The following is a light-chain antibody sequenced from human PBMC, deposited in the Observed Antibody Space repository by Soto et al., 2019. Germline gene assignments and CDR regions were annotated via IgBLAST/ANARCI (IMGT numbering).Light chain of an antibody. CDR2: GAS. V-gene: IGKV3-15*01. CDR3: KQYNVWPRT. CDR1: QSVSND. Sequence: EIVMTQSPGTLSVSPGERATLSCRASQSVSNDLAWIQQKPGQPPRLLIYGASTRATGIPARFTGSGFGTDFTLTISSLQPEDFAVYSCKQYNVWPRTFGQGTKGDI. J-gene: IGKJ1*01.